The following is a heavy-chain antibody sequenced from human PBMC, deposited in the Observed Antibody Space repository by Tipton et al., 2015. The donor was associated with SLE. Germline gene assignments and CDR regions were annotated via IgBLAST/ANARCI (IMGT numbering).Heavy chain of an antibody. J-gene: IGHJ4*02. CDR3: ARRSWHLAFDFAY. V-gene: IGHV4-39*07. Sequence: TLSLTCTVSGGSISSSSYYWGWIRQPPGKGLEWIGSVYYSWSTYYNPSLKSRVTISVDTSKNQFSLKLGSVTAADTAVYYCARRSWHLAFDFAYWCQGTLVTVSS. CDR1: GGSISSSSYY. CDR2: VYYSWST.